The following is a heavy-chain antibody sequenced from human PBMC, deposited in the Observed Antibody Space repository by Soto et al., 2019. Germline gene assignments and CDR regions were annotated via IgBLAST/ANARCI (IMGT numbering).Heavy chain of an antibody. V-gene: IGHV1-2*04. CDR2: INPNSGGT. Sequence: GASVKVSCKASGYTLTGYYMHWVRQAPGQGLEWMGWINPNSGGTNYAQKFQGWVTMTRDTSISTAYMELSRLRSDDTAVYYCARAFHAAADWYTWFDPWGQGTLVTVSS. CDR1: GYTLTGYY. CDR3: ARAFHAAADWYTWFDP. D-gene: IGHD6-13*01. J-gene: IGHJ5*02.